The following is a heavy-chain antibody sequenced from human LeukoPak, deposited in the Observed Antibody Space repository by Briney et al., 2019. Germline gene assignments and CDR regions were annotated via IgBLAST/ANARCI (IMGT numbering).Heavy chain of an antibody. Sequence: SETLSLTCAVYGGSFSGYYWSWIRQPPGKGLAWIGEINHSGRTNHNPSLKSRVTTSVDRSKNQFSLKLSSVTAADTAVYYCARAEHIVVVTRGLYFDYWGQGTLVTVSS. J-gene: IGHJ4*02. V-gene: IGHV4-34*01. CDR3: ARAEHIVVVTRGLYFDY. CDR1: GGSFSGYY. CDR2: INHSGRT. D-gene: IGHD2-21*02.